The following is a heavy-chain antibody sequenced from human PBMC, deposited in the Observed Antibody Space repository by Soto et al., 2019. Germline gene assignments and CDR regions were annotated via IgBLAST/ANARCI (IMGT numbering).Heavy chain of an antibody. V-gene: IGHV3-23*01. CDR1: GFKFSSYA. CDR3: AKDQRITYYYDSSGPDAFDI. D-gene: IGHD3-22*01. Sequence: GSLRLSCAASGFKFSSYAISWVRQAPGKGLEWVASISGSGGSPYYRDSVKGRFTISRDKSTSTVSLQMSSLRAEDTAVYYCAKDQRITYYYDSSGPDAFDIWGQGTMVTVSS. CDR2: ISGSGGSP. J-gene: IGHJ3*02.